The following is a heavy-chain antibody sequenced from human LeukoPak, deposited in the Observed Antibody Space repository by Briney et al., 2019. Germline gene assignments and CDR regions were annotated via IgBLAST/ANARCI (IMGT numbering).Heavy chain of an antibody. CDR3: ARSSGYAGGYYYYGMDV. CDR1: GCTFTSYA. V-gene: IGHV7-4-1*02. CDR2: INTNTGNP. D-gene: IGHD5-12*01. J-gene: IGHJ6*02. Sequence: WASVKVSCKASGCTFTSYAMNWVRQAPGQGLEWMGWINTNTGNPTYAQGFTGRFVFSLDTSVSTAYLQISSLKAEDTAVYYCARSSGYAGGYYYYGMDVWGQGTTVTVSS.